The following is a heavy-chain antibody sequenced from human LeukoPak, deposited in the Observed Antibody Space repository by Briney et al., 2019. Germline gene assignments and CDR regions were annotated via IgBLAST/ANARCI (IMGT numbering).Heavy chain of an antibody. CDR2: ISYDGSNK. CDR1: GFTFSSYA. V-gene: IGHV3-30-3*01. Sequence: PGRSLRLSCAASGFTFSSYAMHWVRQAPGKGLEWVAVISYDGSNKYYADSVKGRFTISRDNSKNTLYPQMNSLRAEDTAVYYCARDPLGEDDILTGYFDYWGQGTLVTVSS. D-gene: IGHD3-9*01. CDR3: ARDPLGEDDILTGYFDY. J-gene: IGHJ4*02.